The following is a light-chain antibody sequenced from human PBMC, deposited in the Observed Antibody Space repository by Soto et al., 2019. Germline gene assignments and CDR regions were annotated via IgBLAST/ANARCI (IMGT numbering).Light chain of an antibody. V-gene: IGLV2-14*01. J-gene: IGLJ2*01. Sequence: QSALAQPASVSGSPGQSITISCAGTNRDVGGYNYVSWYQQYPGKAPKLIIYEVTYRPSGVSNRFSGSKSGNTASLTISGLQEEDEDDDYCSSYSSSSAIDVIFGGGTKLTVL. CDR3: SSYSSSSAIDVI. CDR2: EVT. CDR1: NRDVGGYNY.